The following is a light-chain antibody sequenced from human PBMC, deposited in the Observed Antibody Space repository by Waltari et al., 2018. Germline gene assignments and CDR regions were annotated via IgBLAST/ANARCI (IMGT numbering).Light chain of an antibody. CDR2: DTS. Sequence: DIVLTQSPAILSLSPGARASLSCRASQSFTNYLAWYQQKPGQRPRLLIYDTSNRATGIPARFSGSGFGTYFTLTSSSLEPEDFAVYYCQQRRDWPLTFGGGTKVEIK. CDR1: QSFTNY. CDR3: QQRRDWPLT. V-gene: IGKV3-11*01. J-gene: IGKJ4*01.